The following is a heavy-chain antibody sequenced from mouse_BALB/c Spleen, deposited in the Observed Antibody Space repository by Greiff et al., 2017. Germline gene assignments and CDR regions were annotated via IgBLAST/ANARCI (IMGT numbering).Heavy chain of an antibody. Sequence: EVQGVESGGDLVKPGGSLKLSCAASGFTFSSYGMSWVRQTPDKRLEWVATISSGGSYTYYPDSVKGRFTISRDNAKNTLYLQMSSLKSEDTAMYYCARQVGWAMDYWGQGTSVTVSS. D-gene: IGHD1-1*02. V-gene: IGHV5-6*01. J-gene: IGHJ4*01. CDR3: ARQVGWAMDY. CDR1: GFTFSSYG. CDR2: ISSGGSYT.